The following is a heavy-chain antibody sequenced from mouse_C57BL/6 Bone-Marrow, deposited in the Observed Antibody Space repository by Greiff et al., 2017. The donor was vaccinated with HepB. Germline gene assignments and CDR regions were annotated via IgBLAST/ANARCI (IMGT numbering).Heavy chain of an antibody. CDR3: ARWGDYYGSYYFDY. CDR1: GYTFTDYY. CDR2: INPYNGGT. V-gene: IGHV1-26*01. J-gene: IGHJ2*01. D-gene: IGHD1-1*01. Sequence: EVQLQQSGPELVKPGASVKISCKASGYTFTDYYMNWVKQSHGKSLEWIGDINPYNGGTSYNQKFKGKATFTVDKSSSTAYMVLRSLTSEDSAVYYYARWGDYYGSYYFDYWGQGTTLTVSS.